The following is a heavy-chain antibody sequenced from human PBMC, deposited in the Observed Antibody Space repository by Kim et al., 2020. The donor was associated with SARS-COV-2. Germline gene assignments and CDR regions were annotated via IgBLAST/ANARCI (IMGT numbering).Heavy chain of an antibody. V-gene: IGHV4-34*01. D-gene: IGHD7-27*01. CDR3: ARARARSGFFDY. CDR2: INHSGST. Sequence: SETLSLTCAVYGGSFSGYYWCWIRQPPGKGLEWIGEINHSGSTNYNPSLKSRVTISVDTSKNQFSLKLSSVTAADTAVYYCARARARSGFFDYWGQGTLVTVSS. J-gene: IGHJ4*02. CDR1: GGSFSGYY.